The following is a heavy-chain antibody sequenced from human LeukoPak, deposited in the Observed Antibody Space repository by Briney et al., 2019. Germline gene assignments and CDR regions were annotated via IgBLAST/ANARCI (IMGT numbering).Heavy chain of an antibody. J-gene: IGHJ4*02. Sequence: TGGSLRLSCAASGFTFSTSWMHGVSQAPGKGLVWVSHINRDGRRTTYAGSVKGRFTISRDNAKNTVYLQMNSLRAEDTALYFCVRSLTGTDDYWGQGTLVTVSS. D-gene: IGHD3-9*01. CDR1: GFTFSTSW. CDR3: VRSLTGTDDY. V-gene: IGHV3-74*03. CDR2: INRDGRRT.